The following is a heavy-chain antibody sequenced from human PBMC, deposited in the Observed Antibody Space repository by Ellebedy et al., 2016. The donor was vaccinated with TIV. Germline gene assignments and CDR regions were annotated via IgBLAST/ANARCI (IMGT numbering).Heavy chain of an antibody. J-gene: IGHJ2*01. CDR2: IYYSGST. CDR3: ARAPRYSSGWYGGYFDL. Sequence: GSLRLSXTVSGGSISSYYWSWIRQPPGKGLEWIGYIYYSGSTNYNPSLKSRVTISVDTSKNQFSLKLSSVTAADTAVYYCARAPRYSSGWYGGYFDLWGRGTLVTVSS. CDR1: GGSISSYY. V-gene: IGHV4-59*01. D-gene: IGHD6-19*01.